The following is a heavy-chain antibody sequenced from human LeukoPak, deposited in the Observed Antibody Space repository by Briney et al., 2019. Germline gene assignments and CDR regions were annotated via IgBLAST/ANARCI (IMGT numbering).Heavy chain of an antibody. Sequence: PSETLSLTCTVSGGSINNGGYYWSWIRQHPGKGLEWIGYIYYSGSSYYNPSLRSRVTISVDTSKNHFSLKLSSVTAADTAVYYCARIFMDLVVVVADAFDIWGQGTMVTVSS. CDR3: ARIFMDLVVVVADAFDI. CDR1: GGSINNGGYY. D-gene: IGHD2-15*01. V-gene: IGHV4-31*03. CDR2: IYYSGSS. J-gene: IGHJ3*02.